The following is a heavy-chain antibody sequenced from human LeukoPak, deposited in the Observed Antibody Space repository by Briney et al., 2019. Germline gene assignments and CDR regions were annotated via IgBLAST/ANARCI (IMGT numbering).Heavy chain of an antibody. Sequence: GGSLRLSCAASGFTFSSYGMHWVRQAPGKGLEWVAVTSYDGSNKYYADSVKGRFTISRDNSKNTLYLQMNSLRAEDTAVYYCAKQDIVVVDQWYYFDYWGQGTLVTVSS. V-gene: IGHV3-30*18. J-gene: IGHJ4*02. CDR2: TSYDGSNK. CDR3: AKQDIVVVDQWYYFDY. D-gene: IGHD2-15*01. CDR1: GFTFSSYG.